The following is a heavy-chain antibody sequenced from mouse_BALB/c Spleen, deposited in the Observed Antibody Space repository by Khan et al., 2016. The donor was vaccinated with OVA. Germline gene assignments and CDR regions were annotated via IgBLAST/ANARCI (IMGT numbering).Heavy chain of an antibody. V-gene: IGHV3-1*02. Sequence: EVKLQESGPDLVKPSQSLSLTCTVTGYSITSGYSWHWIRQFPGNKLEWMGYIHYSGSTNYNPSLKSRISITRDTSKNQFFLQLNSVTTEDTATYYCARSSTTVVAYWYIDVWGAGTTVTVSS. CDR1: GYSITSGYS. CDR2: IHYSGST. CDR3: ARSSTTVVAYWYIDV. D-gene: IGHD1-1*01. J-gene: IGHJ1*01.